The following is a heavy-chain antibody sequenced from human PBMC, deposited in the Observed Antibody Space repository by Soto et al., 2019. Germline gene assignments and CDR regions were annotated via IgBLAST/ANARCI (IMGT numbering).Heavy chain of an antibody. CDR3: AREDSIIIPAVSDF. CDR2: VSKSDYT. CDR1: GFAFNNYG. D-gene: IGHD2-2*01. V-gene: IGHV3-21*01. J-gene: IGHJ4*02. Sequence: GGSLRLSCTVSGFAFNNYGINWVRQAPGKGLEWVSSVSKSDYTYYSDSVKGRFAISRDNAKSSVSLQMNTLRVEDTAVYYCAREDSIIIPAVSDFWGQGTLVTVSS.